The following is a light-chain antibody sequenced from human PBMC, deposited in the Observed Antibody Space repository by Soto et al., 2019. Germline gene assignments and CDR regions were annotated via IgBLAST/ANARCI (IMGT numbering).Light chain of an antibody. Sequence: DIQMTQSPSSLSASVGDRVTITCRASQGISDFLAWYQHKPGKVPKLLIYAASTLQSGVPSRFSGSGSGTDFTLTISSLQPDDFATYYCQQYNRYWTFGQGTKVEIK. CDR3: QQYNRYWT. CDR1: QGISDF. J-gene: IGKJ1*01. CDR2: AAS. V-gene: IGKV1-27*01.